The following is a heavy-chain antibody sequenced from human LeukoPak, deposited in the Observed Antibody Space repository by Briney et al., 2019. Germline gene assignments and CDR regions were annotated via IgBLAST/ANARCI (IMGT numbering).Heavy chain of an antibody. CDR3: ARDPHSSGWRHAFDI. CDR2: IYYSGST. V-gene: IGHV4-59*01. D-gene: IGHD6-19*01. Sequence: PSETLSLTCTVSGGSISSYYWSWIRQPPGKGLEWIGYIYYSGSTNYNPSLKSRVTISVDTSKNQFSLKLSSVTAADTAVYYCARDPHSSGWRHAFDIWGQGTMVTVSS. J-gene: IGHJ3*02. CDR1: GGSISSYY.